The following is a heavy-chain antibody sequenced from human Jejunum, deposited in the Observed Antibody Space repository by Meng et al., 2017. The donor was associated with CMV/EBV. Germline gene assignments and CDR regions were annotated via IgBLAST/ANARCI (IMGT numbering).Heavy chain of an antibody. CDR3: ARGTGSGSWLIDS. J-gene: IGHJ4*02. V-gene: IGHV3-30*04. Sequence: SGFTFSSYAMHWVRQAPGKGLEWVAVIPFDGNNEHYADSVKGRFTISRDNSKNTLYLQVNSLRPEDTGVYYCARGTGSGSWLIDSWGQGTLGTVSS. CDR2: IPFDGNNE. CDR1: GFTFSSYA. D-gene: IGHD6-13*01.